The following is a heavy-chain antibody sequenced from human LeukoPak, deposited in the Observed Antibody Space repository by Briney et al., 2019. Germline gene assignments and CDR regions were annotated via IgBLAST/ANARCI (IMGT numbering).Heavy chain of an antibody. CDR2: ISYDGSNK. V-gene: IGHV3-30*18. CDR1: GFTFSSYG. D-gene: IGHD3-10*01. J-gene: IGHJ4*02. Sequence: GGSLRLSCAASGFTFSSYGMHWVRQAPGKGLEWVAVISYDGSNKYYADSVKGRFTISRDNSKNTLYLQMNSLRAEDTAVYYCAKDPNIGYYYGSGSYYPLDWGQGTLVTVSS. CDR3: AKDPNIGYYYGSGSYYPLD.